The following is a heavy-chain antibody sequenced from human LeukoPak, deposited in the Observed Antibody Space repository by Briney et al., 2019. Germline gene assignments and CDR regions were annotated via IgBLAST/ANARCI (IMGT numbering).Heavy chain of an antibody. D-gene: IGHD3-9*01. Sequence: AASVKVSCKASGGTFSSYAISWVRQAPGQGLEWMGRIIPIFGIANYAQKFQGRVTITADKSTSTAYMELSSLRSEDTAVYYCARALALRYFDWPGGWFDHWGQGTLVTVSS. CDR3: ARALALRYFDWPGGWFDH. CDR2: IIPIFGIA. J-gene: IGHJ5*02. V-gene: IGHV1-69*04. CDR1: GGTFSSYA.